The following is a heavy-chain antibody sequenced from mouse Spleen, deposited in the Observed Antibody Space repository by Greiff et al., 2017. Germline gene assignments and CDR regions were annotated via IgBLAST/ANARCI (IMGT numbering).Heavy chain of an antibody. CDR3: ARNPITTVVAFDY. CDR2: IWSGGST. Sequence: VKVVESGPGLVQPSQSLSITCTVSGFSLTSYGVHWVRQSPGKGLEWLGVIWSGGSTDYNAAFISRLSISKANSTSQVFFKMNSLQADDTAIYYCARNPITTVVAFDYWGQGTTLTVSS. J-gene: IGHJ2*01. D-gene: IGHD1-1*01. V-gene: IGHV2-2*01. CDR1: GFSLTSYG.